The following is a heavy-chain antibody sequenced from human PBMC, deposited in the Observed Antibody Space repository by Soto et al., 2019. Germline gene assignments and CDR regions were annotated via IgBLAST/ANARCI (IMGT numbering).Heavy chain of an antibody. D-gene: IGHD3-16*01. CDR3: ARGEGVAARHDGYEI. CDR1: GYPFTNYD. J-gene: IGHJ3*02. CDR2: ISTSTGNT. Sequence: ASVKVSCKASGYPFTNYDVTWVRQAPEQGLEWMGWISTSTGNTNYAQKLQGRVTITTDTSASTAYMELRSLRSDDTAVYFCARGEGVAARHDGYEIWGQGTMVTVSS. V-gene: IGHV1-18*04.